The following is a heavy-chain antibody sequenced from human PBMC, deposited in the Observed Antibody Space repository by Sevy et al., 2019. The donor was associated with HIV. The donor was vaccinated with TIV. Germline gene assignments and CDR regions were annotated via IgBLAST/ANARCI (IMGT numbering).Heavy chain of an antibody. J-gene: IGHJ4*02. CDR2: ISGSSDSA. CDR1: GFTFNNYP. Sequence: GGSLRLSCVTSGFTFNNYPMTWVRQAPGKGLEWVSAISGSSDSAYYADSVKDRFIISRDNSKNTLYLQMHSLRAEDTAVYYCAREAGSYYYYFDYWGQGTLVTVSS. CDR3: AREAGSYYYYFDY. V-gene: IGHV3-23*01. D-gene: IGHD1-26*01.